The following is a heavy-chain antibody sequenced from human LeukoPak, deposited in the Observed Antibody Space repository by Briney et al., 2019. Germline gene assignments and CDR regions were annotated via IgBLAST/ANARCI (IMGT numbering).Heavy chain of an antibody. V-gene: IGHV4-34*01. Sequence: SETLSLTCAVYGGSFSGYYWSWIRQPPGKGLEWIGEINHSGSTNYNPSLKSRVTISVDTSKNQFSLKLSSVTAADTAVYYCARGRLRYFDWLSLSWFDPWGQGTLVTVSS. D-gene: IGHD3-9*01. CDR3: ARGRLRYFDWLSLSWFDP. CDR2: INHSGST. CDR1: GGSFSGYY. J-gene: IGHJ5*02.